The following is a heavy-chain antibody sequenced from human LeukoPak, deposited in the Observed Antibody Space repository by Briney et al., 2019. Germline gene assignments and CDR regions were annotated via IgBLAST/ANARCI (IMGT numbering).Heavy chain of an antibody. CDR2: IIPIFGTA. V-gene: IGHV1-69*01. D-gene: IGHD3-16*01. CDR3: ALVTTFGPAGAFDI. J-gene: IGHJ3*02. CDR1: GGTFSSYA. Sequence: SVKVSCKASGGTFSSYAISWVRQAPGQGLEWMGGIIPIFGTANYAQKFQGRVTITADESKSTAYMELSSPRSEDTAVYYCALVTTFGPAGAFDIWGQGTTVTVSS.